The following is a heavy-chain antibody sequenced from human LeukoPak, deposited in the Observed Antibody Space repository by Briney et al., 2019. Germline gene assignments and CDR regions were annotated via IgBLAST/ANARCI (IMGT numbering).Heavy chain of an antibody. CDR2: MNPNSGDT. Sequence: ASVKVSCKASGYTFTSYDINWVRQATGQGLEWMGWMNPNSGDTGYAQNFRGRVTMARNISISTAYLELSSLRSEDTAVYYCARPASETSGLDCWGQGTLVTVSS. D-gene: IGHD3-16*01. CDR1: GYTFTSYD. J-gene: IGHJ4*02. CDR3: ARPASETSGLDC. V-gene: IGHV1-8*01.